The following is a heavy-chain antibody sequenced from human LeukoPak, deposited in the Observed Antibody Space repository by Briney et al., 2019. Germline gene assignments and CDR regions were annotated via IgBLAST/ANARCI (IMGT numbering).Heavy chain of an antibody. Sequence: GASVKVSCKASGYTFTSYGISWVRQAPGQGLEWMGWISAYNGKTNYAQKFQGRVTMTTDSSTNTAYMDLTSLRSDDTAVYYCARGGTYYPCIDYWGQGTLVTVSS. J-gene: IGHJ4*02. V-gene: IGHV1-18*01. CDR1: GYTFTSYG. D-gene: IGHD1-26*01. CDR3: ARGGTYYPCIDY. CDR2: ISAYNGKT.